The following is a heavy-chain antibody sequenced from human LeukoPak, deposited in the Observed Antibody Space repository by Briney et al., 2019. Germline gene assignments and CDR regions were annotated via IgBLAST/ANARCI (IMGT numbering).Heavy chain of an antibody. CDR2: IYYSGST. V-gene: IGHV4-39*01. CDR3: TNYCSSSSCHTRRAFDI. D-gene: IGHD2-2*02. CDR1: GGSFSGYY. Sequence: SETLSLTYAVYGGSFSGYYWGWIRQPPGKGLEWIGSIYYSGSTYYSPSLKSRVAISVDTSKNQFSLKLSSVTAADTAVYYCTNYCSSSSCHTRRAFDIWGQGTMVTVSS. J-gene: IGHJ3*02.